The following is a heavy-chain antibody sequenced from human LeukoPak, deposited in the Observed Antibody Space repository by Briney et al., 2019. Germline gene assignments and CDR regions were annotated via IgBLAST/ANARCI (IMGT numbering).Heavy chain of an antibody. D-gene: IGHD6-13*01. CDR1: LYTFTGYY. Sequence: ASVKVSCKASLYTFTGYYMHWVRQAPGQGLEWMGWINPNSGGTHYAQKLQGGVTMPRDTSISTAYMELSRLRSDDTAVYYCARESIAAAGTGYDYWGQGTLVTVSS. CDR3: ARESIAAAGTGYDY. CDR2: INPNSGGT. J-gene: IGHJ4*02. V-gene: IGHV1-2*02.